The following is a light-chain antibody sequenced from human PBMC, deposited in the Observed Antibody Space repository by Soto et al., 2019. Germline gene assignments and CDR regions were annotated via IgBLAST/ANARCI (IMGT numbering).Light chain of an antibody. CDR1: QSVSSY. CDR3: KQRSNWLN. J-gene: IGKJ4*01. Sequence: EIVFTHSPSTLSLSPVERATLSFRASQSVSSYLAWYQQKPGQAPRLLIYDASNRATGIPARFSGSGSGKDFTLTISSLEPEDFAVYYCKQRSNWLNFGGGTKVDIK. CDR2: DAS. V-gene: IGKV3-11*01.